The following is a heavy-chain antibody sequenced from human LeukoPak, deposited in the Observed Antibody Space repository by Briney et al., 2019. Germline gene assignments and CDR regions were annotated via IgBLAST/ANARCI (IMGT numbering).Heavy chain of an antibody. Sequence: SETLSLTCAVYGGSFSGYYWSWIRQPPGKGLEWIGEINHSGSTNYNPSLKSRVTISVDTSKNQFSLKLSSVTAADTAVYYCARGGRATQWLEKARAFRDYYFDYWGQGTLVTVSS. CDR3: ARGGRATQWLEKARAFRDYYFDY. V-gene: IGHV4-34*01. D-gene: IGHD6-19*01. CDR1: GGSFSGYY. CDR2: INHSGST. J-gene: IGHJ4*02.